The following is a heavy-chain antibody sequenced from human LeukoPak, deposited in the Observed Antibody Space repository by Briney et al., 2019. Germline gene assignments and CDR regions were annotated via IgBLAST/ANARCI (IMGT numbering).Heavy chain of an antibody. CDR2: IYSGGST. Sequence: GGSLRLSCAASGFTVSSNYMSWVRQAPGKGLEWVSVIYSGGSTYYADSVKGRFTISRDNSKNTLYLQMNSLRAEDTAVYYCARDLSSYGSSAFDYWGQGTLVTVSS. J-gene: IGHJ4*02. CDR1: GFTVSSNY. CDR3: ARDLSSYGSSAFDY. D-gene: IGHD3-10*01. V-gene: IGHV3-66*01.